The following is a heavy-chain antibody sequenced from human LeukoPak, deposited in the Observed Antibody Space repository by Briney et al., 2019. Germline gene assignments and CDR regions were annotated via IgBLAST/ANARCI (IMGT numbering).Heavy chain of an antibody. CDR3: ARTGSGSLYARDY. CDR1: GYTFTSYG. D-gene: IGHD3-10*01. CDR2: ISAYNGNT. Sequence: GASVKVSCKASGYTFTSYGISWVRQAPGQGLEWMGWISAYNGNTNYAQKFQGRVTITADKSTSTAYMELSSLRSEDTAVYYCARTGSGSLYARDYWGQGTLVTVSS. V-gene: IGHV1-18*01. J-gene: IGHJ4*02.